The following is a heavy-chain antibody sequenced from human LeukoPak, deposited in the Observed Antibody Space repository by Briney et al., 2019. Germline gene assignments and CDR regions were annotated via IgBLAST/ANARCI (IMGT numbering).Heavy chain of an antibody. CDR3: ARDEGYYDSN. J-gene: IGHJ4*02. V-gene: IGHV3-21*01. CDR2: ISSSSSYI. Sequence: GGSLRLSCAASGFTFSSYSMNGVRQAPGKGLKWVSSISSSSSYIYYADSVKGRFTISRDNAKNSLYLQMNSLRAEDTAVYYCARDEGYYDSNWGQGTLVTVSS. D-gene: IGHD3-22*01. CDR1: GFTFSSYS.